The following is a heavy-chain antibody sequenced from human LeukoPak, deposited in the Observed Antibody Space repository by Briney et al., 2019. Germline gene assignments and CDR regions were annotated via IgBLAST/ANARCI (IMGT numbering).Heavy chain of an antibody. V-gene: IGHV3-21*01. Sequence: GGSLRLSCAASGFTFSSYSMNWVRQAPGKGLEWVSSISSSSSYIYYADSVTGRFTISRDNAKNSLYLQMNSLRAEDTAVYYCARTTYSSGWYYYWGQGTLVTVSS. D-gene: IGHD6-19*01. CDR2: ISSSSSYI. CDR1: GFTFSSYS. J-gene: IGHJ4*02. CDR3: ARTTYSSGWYYY.